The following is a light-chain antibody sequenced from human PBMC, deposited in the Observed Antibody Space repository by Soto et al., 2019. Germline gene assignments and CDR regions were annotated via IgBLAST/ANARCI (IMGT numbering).Light chain of an antibody. V-gene: IGKV1-5*01. CDR1: QSISSW. CDR3: QQGYSTIT. Sequence: DIQMTQSPSTLSASVGDTVTITCRASQSISSWLAWYQQKPGKAPKLLIYAASSLQSGVPPRFSGSGSGTDFTLTISSLQPEDFATYYCQQGYSTITFGQGTRLEIK. J-gene: IGKJ5*01. CDR2: AAS.